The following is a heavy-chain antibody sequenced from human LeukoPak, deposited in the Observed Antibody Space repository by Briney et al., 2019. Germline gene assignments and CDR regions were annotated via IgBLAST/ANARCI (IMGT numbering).Heavy chain of an antibody. V-gene: IGHV3-43*01. J-gene: IGHJ4*02. CDR1: GFTFDDYH. Sequence: GGSLRLSCAASGFTFDDYHMHWVRQAPGKGLEWVSLISWNGVGTYYADSVKGRFTISRDNSKNSLYLQMNSLRTEDTALYYCAKERGSSGYFEYWGQGTLVTVSS. D-gene: IGHD3-10*01. CDR2: ISWNGVGT. CDR3: AKERGSSGYFEY.